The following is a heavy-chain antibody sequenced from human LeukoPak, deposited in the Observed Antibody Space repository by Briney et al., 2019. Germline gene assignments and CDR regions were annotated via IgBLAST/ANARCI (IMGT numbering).Heavy chain of an antibody. CDR3: ARGGWNKFDY. V-gene: IGHV4-4*02. D-gene: IGHD3-22*01. J-gene: IGHJ4*02. CDR2: IFYSGTT. Sequence: SGTLSLTCAVSGGSISSSNWWSWIRQPPGKGLEWIGFIFYSGTTNYNPSLKSRVTISVDTSKNQFSLKLSSVTAADTAVYYCARGGWNKFDYWGQGTLVTVSS. CDR1: GGSISSSNW.